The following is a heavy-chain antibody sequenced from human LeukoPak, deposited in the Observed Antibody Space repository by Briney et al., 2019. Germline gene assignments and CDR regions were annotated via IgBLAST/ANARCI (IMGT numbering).Heavy chain of an antibody. D-gene: IGHD3-22*01. V-gene: IGHV4-4*07. CDR2: IYSSGST. CDR3: ARGRPYYYDSTGFYPLFDY. J-gene: IGHJ4*02. Sequence: SETLSLTCTVSGGSITDYFWTWIRQPAGKGLEWIGRIYSSGSTNYNPSLKSRVTMSVDTSENQFSLKLNSVTAADTAVYYCARGRPYYYDSTGFYPLFDYWGLGTPVTVSS. CDR1: GGSITDYF.